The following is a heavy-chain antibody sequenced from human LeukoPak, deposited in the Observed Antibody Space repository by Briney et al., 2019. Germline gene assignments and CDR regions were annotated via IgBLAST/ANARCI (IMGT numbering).Heavy chain of an antibody. D-gene: IGHD3-22*01. V-gene: IGHV4-59*12. CDR2: IYYSGST. J-gene: IGHJ5*02. CDR3: ARDTMRNYYDSSGYYPGVGVWFDP. CDR1: GGSISSYY. Sequence: SETLSLTCTVSGGSISSYYWSWIRQPPGKGLEWIGYIYYSGSTNYNPSLKSRVTISVDTSKNQFSLKLSSVTAADTAVYYCARDTMRNYYDSSGYYPGVGVWFDPWGQGTLVTVSS.